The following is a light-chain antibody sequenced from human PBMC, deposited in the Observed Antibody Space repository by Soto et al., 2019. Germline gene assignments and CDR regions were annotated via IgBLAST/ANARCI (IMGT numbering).Light chain of an antibody. J-gene: IGKJ1*01. CDR2: DAS. CDR1: QSVTYRY. CDR3: QQRTDRPPWT. Sequence: EIVLTPSPGTPSLSPGERVTLSCRARQSVTYRYLAWYQHKPGQAPRLLIFDASQRATGIPARFRGSGSGTDFTLSISSLEPEDFAVYYCQQRTDRPPWTFGQGTKVDIK. V-gene: IGKV3-11*01.